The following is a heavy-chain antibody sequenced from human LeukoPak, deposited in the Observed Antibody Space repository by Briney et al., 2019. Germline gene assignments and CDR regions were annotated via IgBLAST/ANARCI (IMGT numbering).Heavy chain of an antibody. CDR3: ARDENSSGWYDSFDY. CDR1: GYTFTSYY. D-gene: IGHD6-19*01. V-gene: IGHV1-46*01. J-gene: IGHJ4*02. Sequence: ASVKVSCKASGYTFTSYYMHWVRQAPGQGLEWMGIINPSGGSTSYAQKFQGRVTMTRDMSTSTVYMELSSLRSEDTAVYYCARDENSSGWYDSFDYWGQGTLVTVSS. CDR2: INPSGGST.